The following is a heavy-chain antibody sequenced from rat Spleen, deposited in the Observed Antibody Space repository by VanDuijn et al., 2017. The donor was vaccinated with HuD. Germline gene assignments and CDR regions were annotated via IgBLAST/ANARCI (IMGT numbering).Heavy chain of an antibody. D-gene: IGHD1-12*03. CDR1: GFTFSNYG. CDR2: ISYDGSST. CDR3: ARGKIYYHNSSPYEDYFDY. J-gene: IGHJ2*01. V-gene: IGHV5-29*01. Sequence: EVQLVESGGGLVQPGRSMKLSCAASGFTFSNYGMAWVRQAPKKGLEWVAYISYDGSSTYYRDPVKGRFTISRDNAKSTLYLQMDSLRSEDTASYYCARGKIYYHNSSPYEDYFDYWGHGVMVTVSS.